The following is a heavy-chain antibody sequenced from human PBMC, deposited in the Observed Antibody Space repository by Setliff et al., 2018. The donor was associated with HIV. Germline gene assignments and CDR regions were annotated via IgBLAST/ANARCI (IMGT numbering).Heavy chain of an antibody. V-gene: IGHV3-53*01. D-gene: IGHD5-18*01. CDR1: GFRVTDTY. J-gene: IGHJ4*02. Sequence: PGGSLRLSCEASGFRVTDTYMAWVRQAPGKGLEWVTLIYKAGKTYYADFVKGRLTIARDDTKNTVSLQMTNLEPGDTAMYYCAKGGYGGAYYVAGYWGQGTLVTVSS. CDR2: IYKAGKT. CDR3: AKGGYGGAYYVAGY.